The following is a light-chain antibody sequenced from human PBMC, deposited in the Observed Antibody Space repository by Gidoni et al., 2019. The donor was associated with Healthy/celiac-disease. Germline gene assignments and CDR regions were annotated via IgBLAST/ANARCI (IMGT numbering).Light chain of an antibody. CDR2: GAS. Sequence: IVLTHAPGTLSLSPGERATLSCRASKRVSSSNVACYNQNPGQAPRLLIYGASSRAPGIPDVFSGSGSGTDFTLTISRLAPEDFAVYYCQQYGSSPYSFGQGTKLEIK. CDR1: KRVSSSN. CDR3: QQYGSSPYS. V-gene: IGKV3-20*01. J-gene: IGKJ2*03.